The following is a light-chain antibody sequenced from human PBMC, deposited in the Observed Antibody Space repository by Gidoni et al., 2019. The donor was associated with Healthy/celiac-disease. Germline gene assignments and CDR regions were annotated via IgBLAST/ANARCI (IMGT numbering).Light chain of an antibody. Sequence: DIQMTQSPSSLSASVGDRVTITCQASQDISHYLNWYQQKPGKAPKLLIYDASNLETGVPSRFSGSGSVTDFTFTISSLQPEDIATYYCQQYDNLPFTFGPXTKVDIK. V-gene: IGKV1-33*01. J-gene: IGKJ3*01. CDR1: QDISHY. CDR2: DAS. CDR3: QQYDNLPFT.